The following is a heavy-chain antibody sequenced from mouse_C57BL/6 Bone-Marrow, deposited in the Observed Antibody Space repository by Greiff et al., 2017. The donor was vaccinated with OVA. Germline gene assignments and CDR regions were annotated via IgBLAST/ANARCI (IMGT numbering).Heavy chain of an antibody. Sequence: QVQLQPGAELVMPGASVKLSCKASGYTFTSYWMHWVKQRPGQGLEWIGEIDPSDSYTNYNQKFKGKSTLTVDKSSSTAYMQLSSLTSEDSAVYYCARGIYYGNYWGQGTTLTVSS. CDR2: IDPSDSYT. CDR1: GYTFTSYW. D-gene: IGHD2-1*01. V-gene: IGHV1-69*01. J-gene: IGHJ2*01. CDR3: ARGIYYGNY.